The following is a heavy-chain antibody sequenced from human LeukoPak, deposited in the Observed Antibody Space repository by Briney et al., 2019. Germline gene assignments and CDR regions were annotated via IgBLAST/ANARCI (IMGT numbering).Heavy chain of an antibody. CDR2: IYSGRTT. D-gene: IGHD5/OR15-5a*01. CDR1: AGSISSSSHH. Sequence: PSETLSLTCTVSAGSISSSSHHWGWIRQSPGKGLEWIGSIYSGRTTYYNPSLNNRVTISVVTSKNQFSLQLNSVTAAGTSVYYCVRHDGRGGSTMGALDSWGQGSLVTVSS. V-gene: IGHV4-39*01. J-gene: IGHJ4*02. CDR3: VRHDGRGGSTMGALDS.